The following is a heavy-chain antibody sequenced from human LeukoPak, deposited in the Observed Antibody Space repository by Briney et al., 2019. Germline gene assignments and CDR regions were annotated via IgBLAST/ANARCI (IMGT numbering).Heavy chain of an antibody. V-gene: IGHV4-38-2*02. Sequence: PSETLSLTCTVSGYSISSGYYWGWIRQPPGKGLEWIGSIYHSGSTYYNPSLKSRVTISVDTSKNQFSLKLSSVTAADTAVYYCARDVYYVYNWFDPWGQGTLVTVSS. D-gene: IGHD3-10*02. CDR2: IYHSGST. CDR1: GYSISSGYY. J-gene: IGHJ5*02. CDR3: ARDVYYVYNWFDP.